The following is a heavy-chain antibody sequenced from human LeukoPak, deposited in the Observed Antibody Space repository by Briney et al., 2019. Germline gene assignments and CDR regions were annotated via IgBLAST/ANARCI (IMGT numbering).Heavy chain of an antibody. CDR1: GFTFDDYG. J-gene: IGHJ6*03. Sequence: GGSLRLSCAASGFTFDDYGMSWVRQAPGKGLEWVSGINWNGGSTGYADPVKGRFTISRDNAKNSLYLQMNSLRAEDTALYYCARVGNWNYLDYYYYYYMDVWGKGTTVTVSS. V-gene: IGHV3-20*04. CDR3: ARVGNWNYLDYYYYYYMDV. D-gene: IGHD1-7*01. CDR2: INWNGGST.